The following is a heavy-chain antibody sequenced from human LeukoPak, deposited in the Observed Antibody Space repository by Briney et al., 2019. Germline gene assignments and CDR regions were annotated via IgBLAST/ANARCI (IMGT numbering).Heavy chain of an antibody. V-gene: IGHV3-23*01. J-gene: IGHJ4*02. CDR1: GFTFYSYA. CDR3: AKRPSGGGRGFEF. D-gene: IGHD2-15*01. CDR2: ISGSGGST. Sequence: GGSLRLSCAASGFTFYSYAMDWVRQAPGKGLEWVSAISGSGGSTYYADSVKGRFTISRDNSKNTLYLQMNSLRAEDTAVYYCAKRPSGGGRGFEFWGQGTLVTVSS.